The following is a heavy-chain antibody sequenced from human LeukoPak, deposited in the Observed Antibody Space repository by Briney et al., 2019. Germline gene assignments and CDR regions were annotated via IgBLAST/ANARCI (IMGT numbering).Heavy chain of an antibody. Sequence: SETLSLTCAVSGYSISSGYYWGWIRQPPGKGLEWIGSIYHSGSTYYNPSLKSRVTISVDTSKNQFSLKLSSVTAADTAVYYCARHPYCSSTSCSKNWFDPWGQGTLVTVSS. D-gene: IGHD2-2*01. CDR3: ARHPYCSSTSCSKNWFDP. CDR2: IYHSGST. CDR1: GYSISSGYY. J-gene: IGHJ5*02. V-gene: IGHV4-38-2*01.